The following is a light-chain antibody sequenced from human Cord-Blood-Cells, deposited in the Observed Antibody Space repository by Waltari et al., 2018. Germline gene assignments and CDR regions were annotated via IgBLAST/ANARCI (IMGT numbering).Light chain of an antibody. CDR3: QQRSNWPRYS. CDR2: DAS. CDR1: QSVSSY. Sequence: PGERATLSCRASQSVSSYLAWYQQKPGQAPRLLIYDASNRATGIPARFSGSGSGTDFTLTISSLEPEDFAVYYCQQRSNWPRYSFGQGTKLEIK. J-gene: IGKJ2*03. V-gene: IGKV3-11*01.